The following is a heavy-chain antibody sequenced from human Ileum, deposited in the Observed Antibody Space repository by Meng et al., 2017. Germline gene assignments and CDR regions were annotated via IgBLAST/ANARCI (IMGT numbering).Heavy chain of an antibody. D-gene: IGHD1-26*01. CDR2: ITSDGRST. V-gene: IGHV3-74*01. CDR3: ARGLVGTSTVSDY. CDR1: GFTFSNHW. Sequence: GGSLRLSCAASGFTFSNHWMHWVRQVPGKGLMWVSRITSDGRSTSHADSVKGRFIMSRDNAKNTLYLQMNSLRAEDTAVYYCARGLVGTSTVSDYWGQGTLVTVSS. J-gene: IGHJ4*02.